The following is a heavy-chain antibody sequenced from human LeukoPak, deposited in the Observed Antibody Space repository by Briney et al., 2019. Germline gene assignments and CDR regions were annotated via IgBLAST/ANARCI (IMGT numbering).Heavy chain of an antibody. J-gene: IGHJ6*03. V-gene: IGHV1-18*01. D-gene: IGHD3-9*01. Sequence: ASVKVSCKASGYTFTSYGISWVRQAPGQGLEWMGWISAYNGNTNYAQKLQGRVTMTTDTSTSTAHMELRSLRSDDTAVYYCARDRNPKTYYDILTGPRYYMDVCGKGTTVTISS. CDR2: ISAYNGNT. CDR1: GYTFTSYG. CDR3: ARDRNPKTYYDILTGPRYYMDV.